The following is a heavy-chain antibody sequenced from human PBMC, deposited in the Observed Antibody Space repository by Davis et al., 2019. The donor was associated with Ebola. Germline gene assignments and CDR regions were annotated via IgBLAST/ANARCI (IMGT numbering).Heavy chain of an antibody. CDR1: GGSISSSNW. J-gene: IGHJ1*01. D-gene: IGHD6-19*01. Sequence: MPSETLSLTCAVSGGSISSSNWWSWVRQPPGKGLEWIGEIYHGGSTNYNPSLKSRVTISVDKSKNQFSLKLSSVTAADTAVYYCARRGIAVAGTGYFQHWGQGTLVTVSS. CDR2: IYHGGST. V-gene: IGHV4-4*02. CDR3: ARRGIAVAGTGYFQH.